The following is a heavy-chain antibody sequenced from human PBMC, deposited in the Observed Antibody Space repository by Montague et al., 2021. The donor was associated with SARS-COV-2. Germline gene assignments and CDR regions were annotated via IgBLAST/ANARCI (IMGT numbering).Heavy chain of an antibody. CDR1: GGSISSSSYY. J-gene: IGHJ2*01. V-gene: IGHV4-39*01. D-gene: IGHD3-9*01. Sequence: SETLSLTCTVSGGSISSSSYYWGWIRQPPGKGLEWIGSIYYSGSTYYNPSLKSRVTISVDTSKNQLSLKLSSVTAADTAVYYCARHVYDILTGYYTYWYFDLWGRGTLATVSS. CDR3: ARHVYDILTGYYTYWYFDL. CDR2: IYYSGST.